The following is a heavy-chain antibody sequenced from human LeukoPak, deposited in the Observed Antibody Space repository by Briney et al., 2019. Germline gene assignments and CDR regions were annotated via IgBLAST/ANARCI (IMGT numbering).Heavy chain of an antibody. J-gene: IGHJ3*02. CDR2: ISSSSSYI. V-gene: IGHV3-21*04. CDR3: AKEGIVGATGPDAFDI. D-gene: IGHD1-26*01. Sequence: GGSLRLSCAASGFTFSSYSMNWVRQAPGKGLEWVSSISSSSSYIYYADSVKGRFTISRDNSKNTLYLQMNSLRAEDTAVYHCAKEGIVGATGPDAFDIWGQGTMVTVSS. CDR1: GFTFSSYS.